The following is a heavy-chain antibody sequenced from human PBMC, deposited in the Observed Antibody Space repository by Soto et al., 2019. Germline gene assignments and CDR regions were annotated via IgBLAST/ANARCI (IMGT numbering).Heavy chain of an antibody. CDR2: ISYDGSNK. CDR3: ASRIAARTKPQYDYYYYGMDV. V-gene: IGHV3-30-3*01. J-gene: IGHJ6*02. Sequence: PGGSLRLSCAASGFTFSSYAMHWVRQAPGKGLEWVAAISYDGSNKYYADSVKGRFTISRDNSKNTLYLQMNSLRAEDTAVYYCASRIAARTKPQYDYYYYGMDVWGQGTTVTVSS. D-gene: IGHD6-6*01. CDR1: GFTFSSYA.